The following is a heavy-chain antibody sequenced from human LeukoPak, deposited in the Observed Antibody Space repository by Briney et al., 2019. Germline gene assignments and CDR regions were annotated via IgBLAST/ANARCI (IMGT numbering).Heavy chain of an antibody. J-gene: IGHJ4*02. CDR3: ARDAGSGSYYKPY. D-gene: IGHD3-10*01. CDR2: ISSSGSTI. CDR1: GFTFSSYE. Sequence: PGGSLRLSCAASGFTFSSYEMNWVRQAPGKGLEWVSYISSSGSTIYYADSVKGRFTISRDNAKNSLYLQMNSLRAEDTAVYYCARDAGSGSYYKPYWGQGTLVTVSS. V-gene: IGHV3-48*03.